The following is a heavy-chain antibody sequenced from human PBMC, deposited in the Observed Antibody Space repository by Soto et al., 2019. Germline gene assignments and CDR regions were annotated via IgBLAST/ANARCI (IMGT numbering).Heavy chain of an antibody. V-gene: IGHV3-21*01. CDR2: IGFSSSNI. J-gene: IGHJ4*02. CDR3: TRWGTTCFDY. CDR1: GFTFVTYA. Sequence: PGGSLRLSCEASGFTFVTYALSWVRQAPGKGLEWVSSIGFSSSNIYYADSVKGRFTISRDNAKNSLYLQMNSLEAEDTAVYYCTRWGTTCFDYWGQGALVTVSS. D-gene: IGHD2-2*01.